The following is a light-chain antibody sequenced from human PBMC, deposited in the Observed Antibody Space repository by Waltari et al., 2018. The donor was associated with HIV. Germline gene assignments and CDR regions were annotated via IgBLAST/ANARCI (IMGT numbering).Light chain of an antibody. V-gene: IGLV2-14*01. J-gene: IGLJ1*01. CDR2: DVR. CDR1: SRDIGSYNF. Sequence: QSVLTQPASVSGFAGQSITIPCGGSSRDIGSYNFVSWYYSRPYVAPRLILYDVRSRPSGVSTRFSGSKTGITASLTIPGLNSEDEGGYYCCSNSRGGDSYVFGPGT. CDR3: CSNSRGGDSYV.